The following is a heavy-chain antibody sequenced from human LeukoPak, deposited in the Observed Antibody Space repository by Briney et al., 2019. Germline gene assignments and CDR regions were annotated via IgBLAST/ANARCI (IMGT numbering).Heavy chain of an antibody. CDR1: GFTFSSYG. CDR2: ISYDGSNK. CDR3: AREIAADRGFDS. Sequence: PGRSLRLSCAASGFTFSSYGMHWVRQAPGKGLEWVAVISYDGSNKYYADSVKGRFTISRDNGKNALYLQMNSLRAEDTAVYYCAREIAADRGFDSWGQGTLVTVSS. J-gene: IGHJ4*02. V-gene: IGHV3-30*03. D-gene: IGHD6-6*01.